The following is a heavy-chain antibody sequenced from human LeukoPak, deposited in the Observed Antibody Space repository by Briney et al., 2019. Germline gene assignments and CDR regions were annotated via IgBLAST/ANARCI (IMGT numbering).Heavy chain of an antibody. CDR2: IYYSGST. D-gene: IGHD6-19*01. CDR3: TRTGYNSAWNVYFDY. CDR1: GDSINDYN. V-gene: IGHV4-59*01. Sequence: SETLSLTCTVSGDSINDYNGSSIRQPPGKGLEWIGYIYYSGSTNYNPSLKSRVTISLDMSKNQFSLKLTSVTAADTAVYYCTRTGYNSAWNVYFDYWGQGTLVTVSS. J-gene: IGHJ4*02.